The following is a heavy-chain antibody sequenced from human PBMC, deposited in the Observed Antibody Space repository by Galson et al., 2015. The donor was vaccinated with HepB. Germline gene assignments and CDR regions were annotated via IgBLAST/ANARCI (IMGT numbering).Heavy chain of an antibody. Sequence: SLRLSCAASGFTFRNYAMTWVRQAPGKGLEWVSTITGSGGTTFYPDSVKGRFTISRDNSYNTLYLQMNSLRAEDAALYYCANDPFHPDYYFDSWGQGTLVTVSS. CDR1: GFTFRNYA. CDR3: ANDPFHPDYYFDS. D-gene: IGHD3-3*01. V-gene: IGHV3-23*01. J-gene: IGHJ4*02. CDR2: ITGSGGTT.